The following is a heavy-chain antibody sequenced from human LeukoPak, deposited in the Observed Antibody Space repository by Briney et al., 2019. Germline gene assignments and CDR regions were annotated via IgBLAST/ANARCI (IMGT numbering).Heavy chain of an antibody. Sequence: GASVKVSCKVSGYTLTQLSMHWVRQAPGKRLEGLGGFDPEDGETIYAQKFQGRVTMTEDTSTDTAYMELSSLRSEDTAVYYCARRGSDDFWSGYYTGLYYWGQGTLVTVSS. CDR3: ARRGSDDFWSGYYTGLYY. D-gene: IGHD3-3*01. V-gene: IGHV1-24*01. CDR1: GYTLTQLS. J-gene: IGHJ4*02. CDR2: FDPEDGET.